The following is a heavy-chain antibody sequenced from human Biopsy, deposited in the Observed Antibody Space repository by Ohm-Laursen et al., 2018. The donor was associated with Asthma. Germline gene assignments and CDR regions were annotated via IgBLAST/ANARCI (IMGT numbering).Heavy chain of an antibody. Sequence: SLRLSCSASGFTVSRDHMFWVRQAQGKGLEWVSVIYSGGTSHTSDSVRGRFTISREYSKKTLYLQIHSLRAEDTAVYYCARGDSSNWSHYYFDYWGQGTLVTVSS. CDR3: ARGDSSNWSHYYFDY. V-gene: IGHV3-53*01. J-gene: IGHJ4*02. CDR1: GFTVSRDH. D-gene: IGHD3-22*01. CDR2: IYSGGTS.